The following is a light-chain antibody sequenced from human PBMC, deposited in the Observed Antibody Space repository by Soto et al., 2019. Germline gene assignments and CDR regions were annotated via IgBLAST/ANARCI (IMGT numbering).Light chain of an antibody. CDR2: GAS. Sequence: EIVMTQSPGTLSVSTGEGATLSCRASQSVDSNLAWYQQKPGQAPRLLIYGASTRATGIPDRFRGSGSGTEFTPTISSLQSEDFAVYYCQQYDSWPLTFGGGTKVDIK. CDR3: QQYDSWPLT. J-gene: IGKJ4*01. CDR1: QSVDSN. V-gene: IGKV3D-15*01.